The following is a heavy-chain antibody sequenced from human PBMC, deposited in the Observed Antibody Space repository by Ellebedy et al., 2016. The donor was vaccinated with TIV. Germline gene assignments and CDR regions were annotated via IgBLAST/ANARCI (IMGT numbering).Heavy chain of an antibody. J-gene: IGHJ4*02. CDR1: GYTFTDYY. D-gene: IGHD3-9*01. CDR3: ARIRPYYDILTGYYAFDY. CDR2: INPNSGGT. V-gene: IGHV1-2*02. Sequence: AASVKVSCKASGYTFTDYYMHWVRQAPGQGLEWMGWINPNSGGTNYAQKFQGRVTMTRDTSISTAYMELSRLRSDDTAVYYCARIRPYYDILTGYYAFDYWGQGTLVTVSS.